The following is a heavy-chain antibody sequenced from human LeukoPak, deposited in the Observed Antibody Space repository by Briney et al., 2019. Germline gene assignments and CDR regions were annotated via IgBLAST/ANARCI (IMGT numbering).Heavy chain of an antibody. D-gene: IGHD2-2*01. CDR2: IKQDGSEK. Sequence: PGGSLRLSCAASGFTFSGYLMSWVRQAPGKGLEWVAHIKQDGSEKYYVDSVKGRFTISRDNAKNSLYLQLNSLRLEDTAVYYCARLRYAPDVWGQGTLVTVSS. V-gene: IGHV3-7*04. J-gene: IGHJ4*02. CDR1: GFTFSGYL. CDR3: ARLRYAPDV.